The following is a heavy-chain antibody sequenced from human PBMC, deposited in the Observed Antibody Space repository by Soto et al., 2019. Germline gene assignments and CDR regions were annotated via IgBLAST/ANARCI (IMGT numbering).Heavy chain of an antibody. CDR2: IYYSGST. J-gene: IGHJ4*02. CDR3: AGRASRYYYDSSGYFDY. D-gene: IGHD3-22*01. V-gene: IGHV4-59*01. Sequence: QVQLQESGPGLVKPSETLSLTCTVSGGSISSYYWSWIRQPPGKGLEWIVYIYYSGSTNYNPSLKSRVTLSVDTSKNQFSLKLSSVTAADTAVYYCAGRASRYYYDSSGYFDYWGQGTLVTVSS. CDR1: GGSISSYY.